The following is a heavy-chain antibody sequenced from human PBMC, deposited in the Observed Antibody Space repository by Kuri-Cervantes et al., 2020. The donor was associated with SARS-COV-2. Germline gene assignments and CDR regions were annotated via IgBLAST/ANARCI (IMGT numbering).Heavy chain of an antibody. CDR3: TRAGYDNSGYYYSFDF. V-gene: IGHV4-59*01. CDR1: GGSFSGYY. Sequence: SQTLSLTCAVYGGSFSGYYWSWIRQPPGKGLEWIGYVYSSGSTNYSPSLKSRVTMSVDTSKNQFSLKLTSVTAADTAVYYCTRAGYDNSGYYYSFDFWGQGTLVTVSS. J-gene: IGHJ4*02. CDR2: VYSSGST. D-gene: IGHD3-22*01.